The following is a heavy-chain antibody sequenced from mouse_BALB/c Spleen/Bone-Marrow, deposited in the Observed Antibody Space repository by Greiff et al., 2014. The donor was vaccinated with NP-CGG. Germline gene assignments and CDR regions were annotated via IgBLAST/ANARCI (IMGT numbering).Heavy chain of an antibody. CDR3: EHDGLLLGMDY. V-gene: IGHV1-85*01. CDR1: GYTFTSYD. Sequence: KLSCKASGYTFTSYDINWVRQRPEQGLEWIGWIFPGDNSTKYNEKFKVKATLTTEKSSSTAYMQLSRLTSEYSAVYFCEHDGLLLGMDYGGKGTSVPAPS. CDR2: IFPGDNST. D-gene: IGHD2-3*01. J-gene: IGHJ4*01.